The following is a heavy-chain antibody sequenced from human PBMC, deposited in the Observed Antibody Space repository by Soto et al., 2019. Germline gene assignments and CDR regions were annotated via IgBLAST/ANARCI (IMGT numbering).Heavy chain of an antibody. CDR3: ARVPLFSGVVIIGHFDY. V-gene: IGHV1-18*01. J-gene: IGHJ4*02. CDR1: GYTFTSYG. D-gene: IGHD3-3*01. Sequence: ASVKVSCKASGYTFTSYGISWVRQAPGQGLEWMGWISAYNGNTNYAQKLQGRVTMTTDTSTSTAYMELGSLRSDDTAVYYCARVPLFSGVVIIGHFDYWGQGTLVTVSS. CDR2: ISAYNGNT.